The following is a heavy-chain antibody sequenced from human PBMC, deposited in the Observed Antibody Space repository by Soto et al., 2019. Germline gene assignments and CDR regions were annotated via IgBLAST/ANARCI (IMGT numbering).Heavy chain of an antibody. Sequence: ESVKVSCMGSGYSFTSYWIGWVRQMPGKGLEWMGIIYPGDSDTRYSSSFQGQVTISADKSISTAYLQWSSLKASDTAMYYCAGNAQQLVYGYYYYSGMDVWGPGTTVTVSS. CDR2: IYPGDSDT. CDR1: GYSFTSYW. CDR3: AGNAQQLVYGYYYYSGMDV. V-gene: IGHV5-51*01. J-gene: IGHJ6*02. D-gene: IGHD6-13*01.